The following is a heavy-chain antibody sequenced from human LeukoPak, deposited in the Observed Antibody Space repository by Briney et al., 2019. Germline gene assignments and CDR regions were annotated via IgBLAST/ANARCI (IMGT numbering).Heavy chain of an antibody. D-gene: IGHD2-2*01. Sequence: GRSLRLSCAASGFTFSSYAMHWVRQAPGKGLEWVAVISYDGSNKYYADSVKGRFTISRDNSKNTLYLQMNSLRAEDTAVYYCARDSGSGYCGSTSCWNDAFDIWGQGTMVTVSS. CDR2: ISYDGSNK. J-gene: IGHJ3*02. V-gene: IGHV3-30*01. CDR1: GFTFSSYA. CDR3: ARDSGSGYCGSTSCWNDAFDI.